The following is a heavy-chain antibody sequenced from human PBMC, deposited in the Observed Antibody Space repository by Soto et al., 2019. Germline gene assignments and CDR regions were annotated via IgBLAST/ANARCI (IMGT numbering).Heavy chain of an antibody. CDR1: GGSFIGYY. CDR3: ARVLRLLHGGHGGVDY. CDR2: INPSGST. D-gene: IGHD2-15*01. V-gene: IGHV4-34*01. Sequence: QVQLQQWGAGLLKPSETLSLTCAVYGGSFIGYYWIWIRQPPGKGLEWIGEINPSGSTNYNPSLKSRVTISLDTSKNQFSLKLSSVTAEDTAVYYCARVLRLLHGGHGGVDYWGQGTLVTVSS. J-gene: IGHJ4*02.